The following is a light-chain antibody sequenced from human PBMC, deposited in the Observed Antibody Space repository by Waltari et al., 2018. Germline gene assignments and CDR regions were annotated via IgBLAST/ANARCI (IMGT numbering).Light chain of an antibody. CDR3: SSDRTTNSWV. Sequence: PGQSITISCTGTSSDVGGYNYFSWYQQRPGKAPKLIISEVNNRPSGVSNRLSVSKSGQTAFLTISGLQPEDEADYYCSSDRTTNSWVFGGGTKLTVL. V-gene: IGLV2-14*01. J-gene: IGLJ3*02. CDR2: EVN. CDR1: SSDVGGYNY.